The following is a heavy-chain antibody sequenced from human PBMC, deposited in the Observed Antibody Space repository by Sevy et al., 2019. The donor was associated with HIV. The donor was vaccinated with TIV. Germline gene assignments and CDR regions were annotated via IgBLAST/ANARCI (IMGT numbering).Heavy chain of an antibody. D-gene: IGHD2-15*01. CDR1: GGSFSGYY. CDR2: INHSGST. Sequence: SETLSLTCAVYGGSFSGYYWSWIRQPPGKGLEWIGEINHSGSTNYNPSLKSRVTISVDTSKNQFSLKLSSVTAADTAVYYCARGRMLGMAYFDYWGQGTLVTVSS. CDR3: ARGRMLGMAYFDY. V-gene: IGHV4-34*01. J-gene: IGHJ4*02.